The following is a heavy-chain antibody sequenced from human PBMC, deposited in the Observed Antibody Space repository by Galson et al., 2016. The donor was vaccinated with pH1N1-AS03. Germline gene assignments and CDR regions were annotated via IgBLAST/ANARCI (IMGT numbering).Heavy chain of an antibody. V-gene: IGHV1-2*02. CDR1: GYTFSDYH. CDR3: ARGGGSSLDY. J-gene: IGHJ4*02. Sequence: SVKVSCKASGYTFSDYHMHWVRQAPGQELEWMGWINPSSGGTKYTQKFQGRVTMTRDTSISTAYMELSRLTSDDTAVYFCARGGGSSLDYWGQGTLVPVSS. CDR2: INPSSGGT. D-gene: IGHD1-26*01.